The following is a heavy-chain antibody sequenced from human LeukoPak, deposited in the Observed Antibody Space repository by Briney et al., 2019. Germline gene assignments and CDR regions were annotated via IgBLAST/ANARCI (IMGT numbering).Heavy chain of an antibody. CDR3: ARGASSGYLRPAYYYYMDV. CDR1: GGTFSPYA. J-gene: IGHJ6*03. V-gene: IGHV1-69*05. D-gene: IGHD3-22*01. CDR2: IIPNFGTV. Sequence: GSSVKVSCKASGGTFSPYAISWVRQAPGQGLEWMGGIIPNFGTVNYAQKFQGRVTITTDESTRTAYMELSSLRSEDTAVYYCARGASSGYLRPAYYYYMDVWGKGTSVIVSS.